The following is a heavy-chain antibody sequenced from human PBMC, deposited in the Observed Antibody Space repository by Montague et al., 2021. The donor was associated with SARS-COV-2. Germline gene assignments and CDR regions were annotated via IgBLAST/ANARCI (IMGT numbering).Heavy chain of an antibody. CDR2: IQTSGTS. J-gene: IGHJ4*02. D-gene: IGHD1-1*01. Sequence: SETLSLTCSVSGDSMTSGSYFWTWVRQPAGKGLEWIGHIQTSGTSNYNPSLRGRITMSTDTSRNQFSLEVRSVTAADTAVYYCARAQNTCFIANCVNYFEVWGLGALVTVSS. CDR1: GDSMTSGSYF. CDR3: ARAQNTCFIANCVNYFEV. V-gene: IGHV4-61*10.